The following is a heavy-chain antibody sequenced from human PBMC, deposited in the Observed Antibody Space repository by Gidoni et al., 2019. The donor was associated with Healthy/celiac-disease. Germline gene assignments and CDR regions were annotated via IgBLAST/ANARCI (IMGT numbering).Heavy chain of an antibody. J-gene: IGHJ6*02. CDR2: ISSSGSTI. CDR3: ARETILQLWNLTSLYYYYYGMDV. Sequence: EVQLVESGGGLVQPGGSLRLSCAASGFTFSSYELNWVRQAPGKGLEWVSYISSSGSTIYYADSVKGRFTISRDNAKNSLYLQMNSLRAEDTAVYYCARETILQLWNLTSLYYYYYGMDVWGQGTTVTVSS. D-gene: IGHD5-18*01. V-gene: IGHV3-48*03. CDR1: GFTFSSYE.